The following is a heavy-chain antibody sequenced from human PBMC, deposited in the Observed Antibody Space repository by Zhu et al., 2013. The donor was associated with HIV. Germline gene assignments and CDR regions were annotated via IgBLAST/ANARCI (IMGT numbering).Heavy chain of an antibody. CDR1: GYTFTNYY. Sequence: QVQLVQSGAEVKKPGASVKVSCKASGYTFTNYYMYWVRQAPGQGLEWMGIINPSAGTTRYAQKFQGRVTMTRDTSTSTVYMEVSSLTSEDTAVYYCAREGSEGANGRLVSPHHYFDYWGQGTLVTVSS. CDR3: AREGSEGANGRLVSPHHYFDY. D-gene: IGHD6-19*01. CDR2: INPSAGTT. J-gene: IGHJ4*02. V-gene: IGHV1-46*01.